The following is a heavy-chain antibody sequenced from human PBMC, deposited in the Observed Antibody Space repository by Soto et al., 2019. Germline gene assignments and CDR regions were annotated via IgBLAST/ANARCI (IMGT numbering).Heavy chain of an antibody. Sequence: TSETLSLTCTVSGGSISSSSYYWGWIRQPPGKGLEWIGSIYYSGSTYYNPSHKSRVTISVDTSKNQFSLKLSSVTAADTAVYYCARQADYGDYVRDYWGQGTLVTVS. V-gene: IGHV4-39*01. CDR3: ARQADYGDYVRDY. CDR1: GGSISSSSYY. J-gene: IGHJ4*02. CDR2: IYYSGST. D-gene: IGHD4-17*01.